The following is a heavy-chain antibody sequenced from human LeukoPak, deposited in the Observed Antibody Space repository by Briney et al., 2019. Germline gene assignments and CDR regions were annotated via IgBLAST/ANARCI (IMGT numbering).Heavy chain of an antibody. D-gene: IGHD3-10*01. CDR2: INPNSGGT. J-gene: IGHJ3*02. V-gene: IGHV1-2*02. CDR1: GYTFTDYY. Sequence: ASVKVFCKASGYTFTDYYMHWVRQAPGQGPEWMGWINPNSGGTSSAKKFQGRVTMTRDTSIRTAYMELSRLRSDDTAVYYCARSYGSGRRDAFDIWGLGTMVIVSS. CDR3: ARSYGSGRRDAFDI.